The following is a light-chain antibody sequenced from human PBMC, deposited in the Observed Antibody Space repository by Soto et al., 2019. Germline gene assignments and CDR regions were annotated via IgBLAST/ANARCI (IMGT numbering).Light chain of an antibody. Sequence: DIQMTQSPSSLSASFGYRVSITCRASQSISSYLNWYQQKPGKAPKLLIYAASSLQSGVPSRFSGNGSGTEFTLTISSLQPDDFATYYCQQYNTYSTFGQGTKVDIK. CDR3: QQYNTYST. CDR2: AAS. J-gene: IGKJ1*01. CDR1: QSISSY. V-gene: IGKV1-39*01.